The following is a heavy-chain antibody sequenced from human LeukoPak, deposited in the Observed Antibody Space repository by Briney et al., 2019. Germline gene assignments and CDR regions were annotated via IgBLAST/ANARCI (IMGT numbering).Heavy chain of an antibody. Sequence: SETLPLTCTVSGGSISSYYWSWIRQPPGKGLEWIGYIYYSGSTNYNPSLKSRVTISVDTSKNQFSLKLSSVTAADTAVYYCARLNNWYFDYWGQGTLVTVSS. CDR1: GGSISSYY. V-gene: IGHV4-59*08. CDR3: ARLNNWYFDY. D-gene: IGHD1-20*01. J-gene: IGHJ4*02. CDR2: IYYSGST.